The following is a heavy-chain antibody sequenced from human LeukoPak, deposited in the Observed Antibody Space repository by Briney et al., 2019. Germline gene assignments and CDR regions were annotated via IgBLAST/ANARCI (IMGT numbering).Heavy chain of an antibody. D-gene: IGHD3-10*01. CDR3: ARDQGEAMVRGVILQGAVDP. CDR1: GDSVSSNSAA. CDR2: TYYRSKWYN. V-gene: IGHV6-1*01. J-gene: IGHJ5*02. Sequence: SQTLSLTCAISGDSVSSNSAAWNWIRQSPSRGLEWLGRTYYRSKWYNDYAVSVKSRITINPDTSKNQFSLQLNSVTPEDTAVYYCARDQGEAMVRGVILQGAVDPWGQGTLVTVSS.